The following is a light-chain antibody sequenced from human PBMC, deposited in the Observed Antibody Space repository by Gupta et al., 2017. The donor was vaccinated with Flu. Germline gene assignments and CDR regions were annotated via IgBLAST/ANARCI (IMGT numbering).Light chain of an antibody. V-gene: IGLV1-44*01. CDR1: SSNIGSNT. Sequence: CSGSSSNIGSNTVNWYQQLPGSSPKLLIYNTNQRPSGVPDRFSGSRSGTPASLAISRLQSDDEADYFCAAWDDSRNTWVFGGGTKLTVL. J-gene: IGLJ3*02. CDR3: AAWDDSRNTWV. CDR2: NTN.